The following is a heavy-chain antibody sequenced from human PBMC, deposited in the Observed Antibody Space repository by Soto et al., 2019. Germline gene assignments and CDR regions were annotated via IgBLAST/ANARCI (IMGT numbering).Heavy chain of an antibody. V-gene: IGHV3-30*14. J-gene: IGHJ5*02. Sequence: ESVGGVVQPGRSLRLSCAASGFTFSSYAMHWVRQAPGKGLEWVALISYDGNNKYYADSVKGRFTISRDNSKNTLYLQMNSLRLGNRAVYYGARQVRNSSYFFPPWAQGPLVPVPS. CDR1: GFTFSSYA. D-gene: IGHD4-4*01. CDR3: ARQVRNSSYFFPP. CDR2: ISYDGNNK.